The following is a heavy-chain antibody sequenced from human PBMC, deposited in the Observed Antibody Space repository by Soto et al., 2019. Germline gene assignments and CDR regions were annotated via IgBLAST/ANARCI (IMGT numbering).Heavy chain of an antibody. CDR3: ERVVKGLSRHIVVVVVRQYYYYMDV. CDR1: GGSISSSSYY. D-gene: IGHD2-2*01. V-gene: IGHV4-39*01. Sequence: QLQLQESGPGLVKPSETLSLTCTVSGGSISSSSYYWGWIRQPPGKGLEWIGSIYYSGSTYYNPSLKSCDTISVDTSKNRFSLKLSSVTAADTAVYYCERVVKGLSRHIVVVVVRQYYYYMDVWGKGTTVTVSS. J-gene: IGHJ6*03. CDR2: IYYSGST.